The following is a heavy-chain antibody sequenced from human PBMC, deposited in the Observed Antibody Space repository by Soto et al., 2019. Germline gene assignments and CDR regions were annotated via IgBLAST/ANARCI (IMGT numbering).Heavy chain of an antibody. D-gene: IGHD2-21*01. Sequence: SETLSLTCSVSGAALNSGNYYWSWIPQVPGKGLEWIGHIYVTGAVDYNPSLRDRITISQDTSERQFSLNLRLVTAAETAVYYCARLRIATNNYKWFDPWGQGTLVTVSS. CDR3: ARLRIATNNYKWFDP. J-gene: IGHJ5*02. V-gene: IGHV4-31*03. CDR2: IYVTGAV. CDR1: GAALNSGNYY.